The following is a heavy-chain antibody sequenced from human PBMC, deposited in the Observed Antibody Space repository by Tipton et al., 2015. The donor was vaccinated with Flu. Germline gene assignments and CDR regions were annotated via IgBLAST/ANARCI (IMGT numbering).Heavy chain of an antibody. CDR3: AEHFYNTDAFDV. D-gene: IGHD5-24*01. V-gene: IGHV4-59*01. J-gene: IGHJ3*01. CDR1: GGSITNYC. Sequence: GLVKPSETLSLICTVSGGSITNYCWSWIRQPPGKGLEWFGYMCYSGSTSYNPSLKSRVSLSIDTSKNQFSLQLSSVTAADTAVYYCAEHFYNTDAFDVCGPGTMVTVSS. CDR2: MCYSGST.